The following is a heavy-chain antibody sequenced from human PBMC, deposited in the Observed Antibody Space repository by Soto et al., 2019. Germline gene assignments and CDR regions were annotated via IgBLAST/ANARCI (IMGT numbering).Heavy chain of an antibody. CDR2: ISSSGTTI. V-gene: IGHV3-11*01. CDR1: GFTFSDYY. CDR3: ARERLRTGDY. D-gene: IGHD3-3*01. J-gene: IGHJ4*02. Sequence: ILSCAASGFTFSDYYMSWIRQAPGKGLEWVSYISSSGTTIYHADPVKGRFTISRDNAKNSLYLQMNSLRAEDTAVYYCARERLRTGDYWGQGTLVTVSS.